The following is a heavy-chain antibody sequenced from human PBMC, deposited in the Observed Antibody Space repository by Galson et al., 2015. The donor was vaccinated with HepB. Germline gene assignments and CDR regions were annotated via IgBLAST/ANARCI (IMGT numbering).Heavy chain of an antibody. CDR2: INAYSGNT. CDR1: GYTFTSYD. D-gene: IGHD5-24*01. CDR3: ARELLEDAFYI. J-gene: IGHJ3*02. Sequence: SVKVSCKASGYTFTSYDIRWVRQAPGQRLEWMGWINAYSGNTNYAQKFQGRVTMTTDTSTSTAYMELRSLRSDDTAVYYCARELLEDAFYIWGQGKTVIVSS. V-gene: IGHV1-18*04.